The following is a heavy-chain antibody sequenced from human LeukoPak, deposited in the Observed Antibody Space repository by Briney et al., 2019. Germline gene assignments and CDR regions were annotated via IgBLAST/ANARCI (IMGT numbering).Heavy chain of an antibody. CDR2: IIPILGIA. V-gene: IGHV1-69*04. Sequence: GASVKVSCKASGGTFSSYAISWVRQAPGQGLEWMGRIIPILGIANYAQKFQGRVTITADKSTSTAYMELSSLRSEDTAVYYCARFNTPKIAAAGINYYYGMDVWGQGTTVTVSS. CDR3: ARFNTPKIAAAGINYYYGMDV. J-gene: IGHJ6*02. CDR1: GGTFSSYA. D-gene: IGHD6-13*01.